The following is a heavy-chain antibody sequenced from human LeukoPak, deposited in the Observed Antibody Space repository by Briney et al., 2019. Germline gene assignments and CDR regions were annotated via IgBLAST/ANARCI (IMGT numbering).Heavy chain of an antibody. CDR3: ARGHSRHYDFWSGQQESWFDP. CDR2: IYYSGST. V-gene: IGHV4-39*01. Sequence: TSETLSLTCTVSGGSISSSSYYWGWIRQPPGKGLEWIGSIYYSGSTYYNPSLKSRVTISVDTSKNQFSLKLSSVTAADTAVYYCARGHSRHYDFWSGQQESWFDPWGQGTLVTVSS. J-gene: IGHJ5*02. CDR1: GGSISSSSYY. D-gene: IGHD3-3*01.